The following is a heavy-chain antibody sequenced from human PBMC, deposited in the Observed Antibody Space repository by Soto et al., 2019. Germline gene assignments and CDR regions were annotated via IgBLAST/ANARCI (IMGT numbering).Heavy chain of an antibody. CDR1: GFTFSSYA. V-gene: IGHV3-23*01. CDR2: ISGSGGST. Sequence: PGGSLRLSCAASGFTFSSYAMSWVRQAPGKGLEWVSAISGSGGSTYYADSVKGRFTIPRDNSKNTLYLQMNSLRAEDTAVYYCANLRITMIVVVLDAFDIWGQGTMVTVSS. D-gene: IGHD3-22*01. J-gene: IGHJ3*02. CDR3: ANLRITMIVVVLDAFDI.